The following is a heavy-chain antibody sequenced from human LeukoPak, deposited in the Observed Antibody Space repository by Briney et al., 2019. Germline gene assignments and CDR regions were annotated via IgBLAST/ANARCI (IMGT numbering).Heavy chain of an antibody. V-gene: IGHV1-8*01. D-gene: IGHD3-22*01. Sequence: ASVKVSCKASGYTFTSYEINWVRQATGQGLEWMGWINPNSGNTGYAQKFKARVTMTRNTSISTAYMELSSLRSEDTAVYYCARVIVPNWFDPWGQGTLVTVSS. J-gene: IGHJ5*02. CDR1: GYTFTSYE. CDR2: INPNSGNT. CDR3: ARVIVPNWFDP.